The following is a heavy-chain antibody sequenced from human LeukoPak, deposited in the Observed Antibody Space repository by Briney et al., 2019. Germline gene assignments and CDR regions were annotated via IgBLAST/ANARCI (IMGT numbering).Heavy chain of an antibody. D-gene: IGHD3-10*01. CDR2: IYTSGST. CDR1: GYSISSGYY. CDR3: ARGRYYYGSGTSRKTYYFDY. Sequence: SETLSLTCTVSGYSISSGYYWGWIRQPAGKGLEWIGRIYTSGSTNYNPSLKSRVTMSVDTSKNQFSLKLSSVTAADTAVYYCARGRYYYGSGTSRKTYYFDYWGQGTLVTVSS. J-gene: IGHJ4*02. V-gene: IGHV4-4*07.